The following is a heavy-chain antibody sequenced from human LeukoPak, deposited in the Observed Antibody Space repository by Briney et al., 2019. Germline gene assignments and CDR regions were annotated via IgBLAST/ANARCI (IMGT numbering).Heavy chain of an antibody. D-gene: IGHD1-14*01. CDR1: GFPFNSFW. J-gene: IGHJ4*02. CDR3: ARGGVNPVDH. Sequence: GGSLRLSCAASGFPFNSFWMHWVRQAPGKELVWVSDMNEYSTTIRYADSVKGRFTISRDSAKSILYLQMNNLRAEDTAMYFCARGGVNPVDHWGQGTLVTVSS. V-gene: IGHV3-74*01. CDR2: MNEYSTTI.